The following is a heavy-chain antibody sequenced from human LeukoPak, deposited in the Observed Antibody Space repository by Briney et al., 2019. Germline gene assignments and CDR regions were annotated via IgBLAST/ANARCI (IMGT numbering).Heavy chain of an antibody. J-gene: IGHJ4*02. V-gene: IGHV3-11*04. Sequence: PGGSLRLSCAASGFTFSDYYMNWIRQAPGKGLEWVSYIGGSGSPAYYADSVKGRFTISRDNAKNSLYLQMNSLRAEDTAVYYCAKDNRDAYTGALDYWGQGSLVTVSS. D-gene: IGHD5-24*01. CDR1: GFTFSDYY. CDR2: IGGSGSPA. CDR3: AKDNRDAYTGALDY.